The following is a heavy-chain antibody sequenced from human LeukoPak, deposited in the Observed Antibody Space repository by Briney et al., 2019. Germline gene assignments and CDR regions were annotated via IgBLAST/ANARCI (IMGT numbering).Heavy chain of an antibody. CDR1: GGTFSSYA. CDR3: ARNTLYDSGTFDY. D-gene: IGHD3-22*01. Sequence: GASVKVSCKASGGTFSSYAISWVRQAPGQGLEWMGGIIPIFGTANYAQKFQGRVTITADESTSTAYMELSSLRSEDTAVYYCARNTLYDSGTFDYWGQGTLVTVSS. CDR2: IIPIFGTA. V-gene: IGHV1-69*13. J-gene: IGHJ4*02.